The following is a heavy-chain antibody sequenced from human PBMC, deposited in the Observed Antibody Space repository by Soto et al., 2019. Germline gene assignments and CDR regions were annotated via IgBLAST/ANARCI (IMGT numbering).Heavy chain of an antibody. V-gene: IGHV4-61*01. CDR3: ARFSSTKRGGFDY. CDR2: IYYSGST. Sequence: PSETLSLTCTVSGGSVSSGSYYWSWIRQPPGKGLEWIGYIYYSGSTNYNPSLKSRVTISVDTSKNQFSLKLSSVTAADTAVYYCARFSSTKRGGFDYWGQGTLVTVSS. D-gene: IGHD3-16*01. J-gene: IGHJ4*02. CDR1: GGSVSSGSYY.